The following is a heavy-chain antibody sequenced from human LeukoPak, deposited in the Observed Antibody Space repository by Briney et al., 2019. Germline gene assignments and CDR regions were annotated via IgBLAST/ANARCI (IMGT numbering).Heavy chain of an antibody. CDR3: ARDMEMGATTYSY. V-gene: IGHV4-39*07. Sequence: SETLSLTCTVSGGSISSSSYYWGWIRQPPGKGLEWIGSIYYSGSTYYNPSLKSRVTISVDTSKNQFSLKLSSVTAADTAVYYCARDMEMGATTYSYWGQGTLVTVS. J-gene: IGHJ4*02. CDR2: IYYSGST. D-gene: IGHD1-26*01. CDR1: GGSISSSSYY.